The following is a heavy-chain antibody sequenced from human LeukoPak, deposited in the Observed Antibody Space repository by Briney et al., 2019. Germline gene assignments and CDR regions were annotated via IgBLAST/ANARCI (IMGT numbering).Heavy chain of an antibody. J-gene: IGHJ4*02. V-gene: IGHV4-4*02. CDR1: GGSITNANY. CDR3: AREGGPYRPIDY. CDR2: VNLQGST. Sequence: SETLSLTCGVSGGSITNANYWTWVRQPPGKGLEWIGEVNLQGSTNYNPSLMGRVAISVVTSENHISLQLTSVTAADTAVYYCAREGGPYRPIDYSGQGTLVTVSS.